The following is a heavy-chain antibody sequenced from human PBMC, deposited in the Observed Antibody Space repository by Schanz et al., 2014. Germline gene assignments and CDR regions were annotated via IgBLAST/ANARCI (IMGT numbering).Heavy chain of an antibody. Sequence: QVHLVQSGSEVKKPGASVKVSCKASRYPFTAYYMHWVRQAPGQGLEWMGRINPNSGDTNYPQRFQGRVTTTRDTSSRTVYMQLSRLTSDDTAVYFCARERGRGYCSRTSCSKDYGMDVWGQGTTVTVSS. CDR2: INPNSGDT. D-gene: IGHD2-2*01. V-gene: IGHV1-2*06. J-gene: IGHJ6*02. CDR1: RYPFTAYY. CDR3: ARERGRGYCSRTSCSKDYGMDV.